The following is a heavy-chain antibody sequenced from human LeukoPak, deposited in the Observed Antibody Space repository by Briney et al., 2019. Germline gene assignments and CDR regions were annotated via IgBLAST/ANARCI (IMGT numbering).Heavy chain of an antibody. V-gene: IGHV4-30-4*01. D-gene: IGHD4-17*01. J-gene: IGHJ3*02. CDR3: ARIMTTVTTAEAFDI. CDR2: IYYSGST. CDR1: GGSISSGDYY. Sequence: SETLSLTCTVSGGSISSGDYYWSWIRQPPGKGLGWIGYIYYSGSTYYNPSLKSRVTISVDTSKNQFSLKLSSVTAADTAVYYCARIMTTVTTAEAFDIWGQGTMVTVSS.